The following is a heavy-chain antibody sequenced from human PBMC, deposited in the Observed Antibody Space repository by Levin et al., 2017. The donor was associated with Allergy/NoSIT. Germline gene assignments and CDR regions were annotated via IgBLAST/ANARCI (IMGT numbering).Heavy chain of an antibody. D-gene: IGHD3-10*01. CDR1: GYTLTELS. CDR3: ATGEGSGSSYYMDV. J-gene: IGHJ6*03. CDR2: FDPEDGET. Sequence: GGSLRLSCKVSGYTLTELSMHWVRQAPGKGLEWMGGFDPEDGETIYAQKFQGRVTMTEDTSTDTAYMELSSLRSEDTAVYYCATGEGSGSSYYMDVWGKGTTVTVSS. V-gene: IGHV1-24*01.